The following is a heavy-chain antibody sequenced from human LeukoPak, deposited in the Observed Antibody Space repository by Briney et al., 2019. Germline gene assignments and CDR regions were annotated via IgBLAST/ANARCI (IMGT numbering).Heavy chain of an antibody. D-gene: IGHD6-19*01. CDR1: GFTFSSYG. J-gene: IGHJ6*02. V-gene: IGHV3-30*18. Sequence: SGGSLRLSCAASGFTFSSYGMHWVRQAPGKGLEWVAVISYDGSNKYYADSVKCRFTISRDNSKNTLYLQMNSLRAEDTAVYYCAKAKYSSGWDYYYYGMDVWGQGTTVTVSS. CDR2: ISYDGSNK. CDR3: AKAKYSSGWDYYYYGMDV.